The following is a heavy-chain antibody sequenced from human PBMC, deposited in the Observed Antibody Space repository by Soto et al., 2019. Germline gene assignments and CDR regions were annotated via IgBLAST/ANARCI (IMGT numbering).Heavy chain of an antibody. CDR1: GFTFSSYS. V-gene: IGHV3-48*01. Sequence: EVQLVESGGGLVQPGGSLRLSCAASGFTFSSYSMNWVRQAPGKGLEWVSYISSSRSTIYYADSVKGRFTISRDNAKNSLYLQMNSLRAEDTAVYYCARECPGISTTCYGNEWFDSWGQGTLVTVSS. CDR2: ISSSRSTI. D-gene: IGHD2-2*01. CDR3: ARECPGISTTCYGNEWFDS. J-gene: IGHJ5*01.